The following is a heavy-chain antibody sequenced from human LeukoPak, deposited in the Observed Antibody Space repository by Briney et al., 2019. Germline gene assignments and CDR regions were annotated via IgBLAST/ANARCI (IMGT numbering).Heavy chain of an antibody. D-gene: IGHD6-13*01. Sequence: GASVKVSCKASGYTFTSYGISWVRQAPGQGLEWMGCISAYNGNTNYAQKLQGRVTMTTDTSTSTAYMELRSLRSDDTAVYYCARVGGQQLVNWFDPWGQGTLVTVSS. CDR3: ARVGGQQLVNWFDP. CDR2: ISAYNGNT. CDR1: GYTFTSYG. V-gene: IGHV1-18*01. J-gene: IGHJ5*02.